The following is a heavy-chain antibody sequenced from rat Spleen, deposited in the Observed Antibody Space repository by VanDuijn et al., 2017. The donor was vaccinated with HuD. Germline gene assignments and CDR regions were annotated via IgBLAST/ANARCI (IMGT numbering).Heavy chain of an antibody. Sequence: EVQLVESGGGLMQPGGSMKLSCAASGFTLSSFPMVWVRQAPTKGLEWVATISIIAGGTYYRDSVKGRFTISRDNAKSTLYLQMDSLRSEDTATYYCAIQETGYWYFDFWGPGTMVTVSS. CDR2: ISIIAGGT. J-gene: IGHJ1*01. CDR3: AIQETGYWYFDF. CDR1: GFTLSSFP. D-gene: IGHD1-4*01. V-gene: IGHV5-46*01.